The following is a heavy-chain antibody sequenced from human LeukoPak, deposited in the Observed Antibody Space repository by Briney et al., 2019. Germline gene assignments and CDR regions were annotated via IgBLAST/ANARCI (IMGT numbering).Heavy chain of an antibody. J-gene: IGHJ4*02. CDR3: ARDGDTAMVTDY. Sequence: GGSLRLSCVASGFTFGFYSMNWVRQAPGKGLEWVSSISRSSSYIHYADSVRGRFTISRDNAKNSLYLQMNSLRAEDTAVYYCARDGDTAMVTDYWGQGTLVTVSS. CDR1: GFTFGFYS. V-gene: IGHV3-21*01. CDR2: ISRSSSYI. D-gene: IGHD5-18*01.